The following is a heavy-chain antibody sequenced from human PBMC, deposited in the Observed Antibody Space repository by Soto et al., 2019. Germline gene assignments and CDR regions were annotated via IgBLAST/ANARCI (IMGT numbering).Heavy chain of an antibody. CDR3: ARDRGGATGPYYYYGMDV. CDR1: GGSISSGDYY. J-gene: IGHJ6*02. CDR2: IYYSGST. V-gene: IGHV4-30-4*01. Sequence: PSETLSLTCTVSGGSISSGDYYWSWIRQPPGKGLEWIGYIYYSGSTYYNPSLKSRVTISVDTSKNQFSPKLSSVTAADTAVYYCARDRGGATGPYYYYGMDVWGQGTTVTVSS. D-gene: IGHD1-26*01.